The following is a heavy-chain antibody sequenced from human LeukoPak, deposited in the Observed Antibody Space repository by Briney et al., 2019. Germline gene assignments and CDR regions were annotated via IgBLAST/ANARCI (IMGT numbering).Heavy chain of an antibody. V-gene: IGHV4-39*01. CDR2: IYYSGTT. Sequence: SETMSLTRTVSGGSISSSSYYWGWIRQPPGKGLEWIGSIYYSGTTYYNPSLKSRVTISVDTSKSQFSLKLSSVTAADTAVYYCARQGEAFDPWGQGTLVTVSS. D-gene: IGHD3-16*01. J-gene: IGHJ5*02. CDR1: GGSISSSSYY. CDR3: ARQGEAFDP.